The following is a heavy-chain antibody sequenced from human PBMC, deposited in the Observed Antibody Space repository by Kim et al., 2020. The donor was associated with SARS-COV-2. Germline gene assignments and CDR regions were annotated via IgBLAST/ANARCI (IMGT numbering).Heavy chain of an antibody. Sequence: SETLSLTCAVSGGSISSSNWWSWVRQPPGQGLEWIGEIYHSGSTNYNPSLKSPVTISVDKSKNQFSLKLNSVTAADTAVYYCARVDSSCWYTPWGQGTLGTVSS. CDR1: GGSISSSNW. D-gene: IGHD6-19*01. J-gene: IGHJ5*02. CDR3: ARVDSSCWYTP. CDR2: IYHSGST. V-gene: IGHV4-4*02.